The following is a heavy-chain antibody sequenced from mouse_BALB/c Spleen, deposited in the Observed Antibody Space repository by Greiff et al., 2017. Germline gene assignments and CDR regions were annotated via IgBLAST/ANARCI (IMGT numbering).Heavy chain of an antibody. J-gene: IGHJ1*01. Sequence: VMLVESGGGLVKPGGSLKLSCAASGFTFSDYYMYWVRQTPEKRLEWVATISDGGSYTYYPDSVTGRFTISRDNAKNNLYLQMSSLKSEDTAMYYCAREETGRGDVWGAGTTVTVSS. CDR1: GFTFSDYY. V-gene: IGHV5-4*02. CDR3: AREETGRGDV. CDR2: ISDGGSYT.